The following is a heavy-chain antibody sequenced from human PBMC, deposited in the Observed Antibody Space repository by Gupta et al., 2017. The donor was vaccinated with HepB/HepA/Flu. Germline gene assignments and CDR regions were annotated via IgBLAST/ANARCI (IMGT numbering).Heavy chain of an antibody. CDR2: IYSGGST. Sequence: EVQLVESGGGLLQPGGSLRLSCAASAFTVSSNYLSWVREAPGQGPQRASVIYSGGSTYYADSVKGRFTNSRDNSKNTLYLQMNSLRAEDTAVYYCARGWGVLWFGESYYMDVWGKGTTVTVSS. J-gene: IGHJ6*03. V-gene: IGHV3-53*01. D-gene: IGHD3-10*01. CDR1: AFTVSSNY. CDR3: ARGWGVLWFGESYYMDV.